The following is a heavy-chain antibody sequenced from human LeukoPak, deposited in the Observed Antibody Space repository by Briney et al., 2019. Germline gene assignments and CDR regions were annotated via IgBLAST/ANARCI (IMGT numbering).Heavy chain of an antibody. D-gene: IGHD2-15*01. V-gene: IGHV4-4*09. Sequence: GSLRLSCAASGFTFDEYAMHWVRQAPGKGLEWIGYIYTSGSTNYNPSLKSRVTISVDTSKNQFSLKLSSVTAADTAVYYCARDIVGYVDYWGQGTLVTVSS. CDR3: ARDIVGYVDY. J-gene: IGHJ4*02. CDR2: IYTSGST. CDR1: GFTFDEYA.